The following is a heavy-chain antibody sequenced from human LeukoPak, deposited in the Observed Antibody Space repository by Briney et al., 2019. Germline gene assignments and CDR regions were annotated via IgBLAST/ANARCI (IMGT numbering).Heavy chain of an antibody. J-gene: IGHJ6*03. CDR1: GGSISSSTYY. Sequence: SETLSLTCTVSGGSISSSTYYWGWIRQPPGKGLEWIGSIYYSGSTYYNPSLKSRVTISVDTSKNQFSLKLSSVTAADTAVYYCARHALVAAYAYYYYMDVWGKGTTVTISS. CDR2: IYYSGST. D-gene: IGHD2-21*01. CDR3: ARHALVAAYAYYYYMDV. V-gene: IGHV4-39*01.